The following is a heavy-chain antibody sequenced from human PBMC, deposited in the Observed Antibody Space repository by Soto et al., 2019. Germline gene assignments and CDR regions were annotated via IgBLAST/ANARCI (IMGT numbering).Heavy chain of an antibody. V-gene: IGHV6-1*01. D-gene: IGHD1-7*01. CDR3: AGNTSHQWYYMDV. CDR1: WYSVSINIAA. CDR2: TYYRSRWYN. J-gene: IGHJ6*03. Sequence: PSQTHSLTYAISWYSVSINIAACNWIKISPSRGLEWLARTYYRSRWYNDYAVSVRSRITVNPDTSKNQFSLQLTSVTPEDTAVYYCAGNTSHQWYYMDVWGKGTTVTVSS.